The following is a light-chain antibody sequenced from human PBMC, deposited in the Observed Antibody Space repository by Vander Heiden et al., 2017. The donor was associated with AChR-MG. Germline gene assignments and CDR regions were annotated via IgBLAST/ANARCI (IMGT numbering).Light chain of an antibody. CDR3: QQYCSSPLYA. CDR1: QSVSSSY. CDR2: GAS. Sequence: EIVLTQSPGTLSLSPGERATLSCRASQSVSSSYLAWYQQKPGQAPRVLIYGASRRATGIPDRFSGSGSGTDFTLTISRLEPEDFAVYYCQQYCSSPLYAFGQGTKLEIK. J-gene: IGKJ2*01. V-gene: IGKV3-20*01.